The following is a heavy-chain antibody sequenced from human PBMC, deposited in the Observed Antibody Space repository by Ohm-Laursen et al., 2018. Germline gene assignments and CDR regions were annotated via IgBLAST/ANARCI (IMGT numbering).Heavy chain of an antibody. CDR3: ARGPRFWSGYYYYYYYGMDV. Sequence: GTLSLTWTVSGGSISSYYWSWIRQPPGKGLEWIGEINHSGSINYNPSLKSRVTISVDTSKNQFSLKLSSVTAADTAVYYCARGPRFWSGYYYYYYYGMDVWGQGTTVTVSS. CDR1: GGSISSYY. V-gene: IGHV4-34*01. CDR2: INHSGSI. J-gene: IGHJ6*02. D-gene: IGHD3-3*01.